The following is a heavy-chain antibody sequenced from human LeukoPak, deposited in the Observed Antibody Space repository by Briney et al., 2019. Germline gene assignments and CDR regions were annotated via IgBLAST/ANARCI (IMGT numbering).Heavy chain of an antibody. D-gene: IGHD2-2*01. J-gene: IGHJ5*02. CDR3: ARVPIVVVPAATINWFDP. CDR2: INPNSGGT. Sequence: ASVKVSCKASGYTFTGYYMHWVRQAPGQGLEWMGWINPNSGGTNYAQKFQGGVTMTRDTSISTAYMELSRLRSDDTAVYYCARVPIVVVPAATINWFDPWGQGTLVTVSS. CDR1: GYTFTGYY. V-gene: IGHV1-2*02.